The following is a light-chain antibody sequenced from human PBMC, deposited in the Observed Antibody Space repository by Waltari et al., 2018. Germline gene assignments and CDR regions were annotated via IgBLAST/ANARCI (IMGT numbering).Light chain of an antibody. J-gene: IGLJ2*01. CDR1: SSDVGGYNY. V-gene: IGLV2-14*03. Sequence: QSALTQPASVSGSPGQSITISCTGSSSDVGGYNYVSWYQQHPGKAPKLMISNRFPGSKSDNTASLTISGLQAEDEAHYYCTSFTSSSTIVFGGGTKLTVL. CDR3: TSFTSSSTIV.